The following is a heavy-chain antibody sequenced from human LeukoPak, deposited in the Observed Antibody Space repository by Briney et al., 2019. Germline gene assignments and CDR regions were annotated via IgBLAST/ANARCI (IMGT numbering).Heavy chain of an antibody. CDR3: ARSLSGMLFHY. D-gene: IGHD2-21*01. CDR1: GGSISSYY. J-gene: IGHJ4*02. V-gene: IGHV4-59*01. CDR2: IYYSGST. Sequence: SETLSLTRTVSGGSISSYYWSSIRQPPGKGLGRIGYIYYSGSTNYNPSLKSRVTISVATSKNQFSLKLSSVTAADTAVYYCARSLSGMLFHYWGQGTLVTVSS.